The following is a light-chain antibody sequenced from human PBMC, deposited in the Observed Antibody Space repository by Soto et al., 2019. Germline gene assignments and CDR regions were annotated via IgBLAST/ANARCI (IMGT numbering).Light chain of an antibody. Sequence: DIVLTQSPATLSLSPGERATLSCRASQNVSTYLAWYQQKPGQGPRLLIYNASTRATGIPARFSGRGSGTDFTLTISSLEREDFAVYYCQQYSSWPPWTFGQGTKVEIK. J-gene: IGKJ1*01. CDR1: QNVSTY. CDR2: NAS. CDR3: QQYSSWPPWT. V-gene: IGKV3-11*01.